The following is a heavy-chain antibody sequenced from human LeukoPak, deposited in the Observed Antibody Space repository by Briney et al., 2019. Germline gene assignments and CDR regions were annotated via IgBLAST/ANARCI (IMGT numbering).Heavy chain of an antibody. V-gene: IGHV4-4*07. Sequence: PSETLSLTCTVSGGSIGNYHWSWIRQPAGKGLERIAQIHSSGSTNYNPPLKSRVSMSIDTTEDQVSLTIRSVTAADTAFYYCARRDITSGWSFDYWGQGILVTVSS. D-gene: IGHD6-19*01. CDR1: GGSIGNYH. CDR2: IHSSGST. CDR3: ARRDITSGWSFDY. J-gene: IGHJ4*02.